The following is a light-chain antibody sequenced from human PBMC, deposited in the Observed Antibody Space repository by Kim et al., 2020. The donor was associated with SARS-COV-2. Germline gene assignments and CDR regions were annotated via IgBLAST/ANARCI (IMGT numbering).Light chain of an antibody. CDR1: QSVRSN. V-gene: IGKV3-15*01. Sequence: VSPGERATLTCRASQSVRSNVAWYQQKPGQAPRLLIYGASTRATGIPARFSGSGSGTEFTLTISSLQSEDFAVYYCQQYDDWPPYTFGQGTKLEI. CDR3: QQYDDWPPYT. J-gene: IGKJ2*01. CDR2: GAS.